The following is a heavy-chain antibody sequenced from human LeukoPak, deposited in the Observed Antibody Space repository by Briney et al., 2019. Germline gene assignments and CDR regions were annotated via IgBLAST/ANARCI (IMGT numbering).Heavy chain of an antibody. CDR1: GFTFSSYA. D-gene: IGHD3-16*02. J-gene: IGHJ4*02. CDR2: ISYDGSNK. V-gene: IGHV3-30-3*01. CDR3: ARDSIRLGELSLDHFDY. Sequence: PGGSLRLSCAASGFTFSSYAMHWVRQAPGKGLEWVAVISYDGSNKYYADSVKGRFTISRDNSKNTLYLQMNSLRAEDTAVYYCARDSIRLGELSLDHFDYWGQGTLVTVSS.